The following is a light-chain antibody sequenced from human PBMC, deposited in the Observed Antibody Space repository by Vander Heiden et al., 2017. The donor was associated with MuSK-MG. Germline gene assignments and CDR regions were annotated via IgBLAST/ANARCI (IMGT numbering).Light chain of an antibody. CDR3: QQDNSYPGT. Sequence: DIQMTQSPSPLSASVGDRVTITCRASQSISSWLAWYQQKPGKAPKLLIYDASSLESGVPSRFSGSGSGTEFTLTISSLQPDDFATYYCQQDNSYPGTFGQGTKVEIK. CDR2: DAS. V-gene: IGKV1-5*01. CDR1: QSISSW. J-gene: IGKJ1*01.